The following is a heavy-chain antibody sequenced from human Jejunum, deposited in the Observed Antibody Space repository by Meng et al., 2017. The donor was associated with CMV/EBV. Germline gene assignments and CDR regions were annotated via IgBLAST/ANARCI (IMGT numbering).Heavy chain of an antibody. D-gene: IGHD1-26*01. CDR2: KKHEGGGK. V-gene: IGHV1-46*01. CDR3: VRVRAVGWFEP. Sequence: GRQGRGKGKEGMGIKKHEGGGKKKAREFKGRVTMTSDTSTSTVYMEVNDLRSGDTAVYYCVRVRAVGWFEPWGQGTLVTVSS. J-gene: IGHJ5*02.